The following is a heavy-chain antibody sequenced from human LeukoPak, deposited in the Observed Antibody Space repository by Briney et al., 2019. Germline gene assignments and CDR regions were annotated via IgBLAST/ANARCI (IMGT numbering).Heavy chain of an antibody. D-gene: IGHD3-10*01. CDR1: GGSISSYY. Sequence: SETLSPTCTVSGGSISSYYWSWIRQPPGKGLEWIGYIYYSGSTNYNPSLKSRVTISVDTSKNQFSLKLSSVTAADTAVYYCARDGSPLWFGEFPYYFDYWGQGTLVTVSS. J-gene: IGHJ4*02. V-gene: IGHV4-59*01. CDR2: IYYSGST. CDR3: ARDGSPLWFGEFPYYFDY.